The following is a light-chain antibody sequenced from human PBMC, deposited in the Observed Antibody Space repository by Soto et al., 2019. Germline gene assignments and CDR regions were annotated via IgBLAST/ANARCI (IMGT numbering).Light chain of an antibody. CDR3: LPHNSYHPT. CDR1: QGISNY. V-gene: IGKV1-17*03. CDR2: DAS. J-gene: IGKJ1*01. Sequence: DIQMTQSPSAMSASVGDRVTITCRASQGISNYLAWFQQKPGKVPKRLIYDASSLQSGVPSRFSGSGSGTKFTLTISSLQTEDFATYYCLPHNSYHPTFGQGTKVEIK.